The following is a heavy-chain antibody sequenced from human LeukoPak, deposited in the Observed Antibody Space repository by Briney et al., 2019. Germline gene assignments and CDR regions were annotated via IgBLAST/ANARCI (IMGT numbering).Heavy chain of an antibody. Sequence: ASVKVSCKASGYTFTSYGISWVRQAPGQGLEWMGWISAYNGNTNYAQKLQGRVTMTTDTSTSTAYMELRSLRSDDTAVYYCARDSGHYYGSGRPPDYWGQGTLVTVSS. J-gene: IGHJ4*02. V-gene: IGHV1-18*01. D-gene: IGHD3-10*01. CDR1: GYTFTSYG. CDR3: ARDSGHYYGSGRPPDY. CDR2: ISAYNGNT.